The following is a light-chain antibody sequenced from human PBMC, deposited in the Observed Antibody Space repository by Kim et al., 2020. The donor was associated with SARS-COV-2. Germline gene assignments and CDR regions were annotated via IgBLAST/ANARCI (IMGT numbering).Light chain of an antibody. CDR2: DGS. Sequence: SPRERAALSCSASHSVSGNLAWYQQKPGQAPRRLIYDGSTGATDIPARFSGSGSGAEFTLTISSLQSEDVAVYYCQQYDNWPLTFGQGTKVDIK. V-gene: IGKV3-15*01. J-gene: IGKJ1*01. CDR1: HSVSGN. CDR3: QQYDNWPLT.